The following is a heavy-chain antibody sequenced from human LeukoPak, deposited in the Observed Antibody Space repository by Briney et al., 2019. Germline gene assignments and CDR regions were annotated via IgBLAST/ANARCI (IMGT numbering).Heavy chain of an antibody. CDR2: DYCGGNT. V-gene: IGHV4-61*05. CDR1: GGSISGSSYY. Sequence: SETLSLTCTVSGGSISGSSYYWGWIRQPPGKGLEWIAYDYCGGNTNYNPSLKSRVTISVDTSKNQFSLKLSSVTAADTAVYYCARGGAARLHFQNWGQGTLVTVSS. J-gene: IGHJ1*01. CDR3: ARGGAARLHFQN. D-gene: IGHD6-6*01.